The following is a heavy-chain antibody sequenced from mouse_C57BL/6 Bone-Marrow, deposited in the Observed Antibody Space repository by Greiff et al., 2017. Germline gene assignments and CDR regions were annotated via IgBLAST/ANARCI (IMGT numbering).Heavy chain of an antibody. CDR1: GFNIKDDY. CDR3: TGAMDY. J-gene: IGHJ4*01. CDR2: IDPEKGDT. Sequence: EVMLVESGAELVRPGASVKLSCTASGFNIKDDYMHWVKQRPEQGLEWIGWIDPEKGDTEYASKFQGKATITADTSSNTAYLQLSSLTSEDTAVYYCTGAMDYWGQGTSVTVSS. V-gene: IGHV14-4*01.